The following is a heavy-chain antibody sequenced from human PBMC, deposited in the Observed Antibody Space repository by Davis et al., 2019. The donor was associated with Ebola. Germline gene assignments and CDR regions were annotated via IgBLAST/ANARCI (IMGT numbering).Heavy chain of an antibody. D-gene: IGHD3-3*01. Sequence: AASVKISCKASGYTFTSYGISWVRQAPGQGLEWMGGIIPMFATASYAQKFQGRVTITADKSTSTAYMEVSSLRSEDTAVYYCARGADDFWSGGTYRYYDLDVWSLGTMVTVSS. CDR3: ARGADDFWSGGTYRYYDLDV. V-gene: IGHV1-69*06. CDR2: IIPMFATA. J-gene: IGHJ6*02. CDR1: GYTFTSYG.